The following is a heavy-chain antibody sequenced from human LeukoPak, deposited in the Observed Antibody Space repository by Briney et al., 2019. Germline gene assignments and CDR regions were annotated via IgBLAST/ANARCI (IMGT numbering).Heavy chain of an antibody. CDR3: ARANWGHPMYYFDY. Sequence: GGSLRLSCAASGFTFSSYWMHWVRQAPGKGLVWVSRINSDGSNTYYAGSVKGRFTISRDNAKNTLYLQMDSLRAEDTAVYYCARANWGHPMYYFDYWGQGTLVTVSS. J-gene: IGHJ4*02. D-gene: IGHD7-27*01. V-gene: IGHV3-74*01. CDR2: INSDGSNT. CDR1: GFTFSSYW.